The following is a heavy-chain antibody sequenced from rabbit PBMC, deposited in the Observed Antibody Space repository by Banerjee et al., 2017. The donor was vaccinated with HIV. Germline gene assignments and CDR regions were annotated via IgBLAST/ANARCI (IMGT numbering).Heavy chain of an antibody. CDR1: GFDFSSYG. D-gene: IGHD1-1*01. V-gene: IGHV1S39*01. CDR3: ARSTSGYDIGDL. J-gene: IGHJ4*01. CDR2: IDPVFGNT. Sequence: QEQLVESGGGLVQPGGSLKLFCKASGFDFSSYGVSWVRQAPGKGLEWIGYIDPVFGNTVYASWVNGRFTISKTSSTTVTLQMTSLTAADTATYFCARSTSGYDIGDLWGPGTLVTVS.